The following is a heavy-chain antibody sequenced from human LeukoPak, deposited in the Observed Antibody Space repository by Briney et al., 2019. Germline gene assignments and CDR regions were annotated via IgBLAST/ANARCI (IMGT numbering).Heavy chain of an antibody. J-gene: IGHJ4*02. V-gene: IGHV4-30-4*01. CDR3: ARGQQLPEYYFDY. Sequence: SETLSLTCTVSGGSISSGDYYWSWIRQPPGKGLEWIGHIYYSGSTYYNPSLKSRVTISVDTSKNQFSLKLSSVTAADTAVYYCARGQQLPEYYFDYWGQGTLVTVSS. CDR2: IYYSGST. D-gene: IGHD6-13*01. CDR1: GGSISSGDYY.